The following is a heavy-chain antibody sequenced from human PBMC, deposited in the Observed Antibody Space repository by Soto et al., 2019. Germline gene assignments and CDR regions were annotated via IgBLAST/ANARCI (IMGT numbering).Heavy chain of an antibody. D-gene: IGHD5-18*01. Sequence: QVQLQESGPGLVKPSETLSLSCTVSGGSIGTYYWSWIRQPPGKGLEWIGYIYYSGNTNYNPSLKRRVSISVDTSKNQFSLKLSSVTAADTAVYYCARLTWIRLWRPTYFDYWGQGTLVTVSS. CDR2: IYYSGNT. CDR1: GGSIGTYY. J-gene: IGHJ4*02. CDR3: ARLTWIRLWRPTYFDY. V-gene: IGHV4-59*08.